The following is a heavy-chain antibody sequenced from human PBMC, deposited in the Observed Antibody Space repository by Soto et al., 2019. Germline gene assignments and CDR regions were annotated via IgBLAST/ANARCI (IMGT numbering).Heavy chain of an antibody. CDR2: IWYDGSNK. CDR1: GFTFSSYG. Sequence: QVQLVESGGGVVQPGRSLRLSCAASGFTFSSYGMHWVRQAPGKGLEWVAVIWYDGSNKYYADSVKGRFTISRDNSKNTLYLQMNSLRAEDTAVYYCASSSSWYGSYYFDYWCRGTLVTVSS. CDR3: ASSSSWYGSYYFDY. D-gene: IGHD6-13*01. V-gene: IGHV3-33*01. J-gene: IGHJ4*02.